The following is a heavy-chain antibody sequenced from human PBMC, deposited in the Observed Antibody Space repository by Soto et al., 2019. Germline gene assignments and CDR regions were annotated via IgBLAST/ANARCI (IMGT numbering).Heavy chain of an antibody. V-gene: IGHV3-23*01. D-gene: IGHD3-3*01. J-gene: IGHJ6*02. Sequence: SLRLSCAASGFTFSSYAMSWVRQAPGKGLEWVSAISGSGGSTYYADSVKGRFTISRDNSKNTLYLQMNSLRAEDTAVYYCAKGTYYDFWSGHYGMDVWGQGTTVTVSS. CDR2: ISGSGGST. CDR1: GFTFSSYA. CDR3: AKGTYYDFWSGHYGMDV.